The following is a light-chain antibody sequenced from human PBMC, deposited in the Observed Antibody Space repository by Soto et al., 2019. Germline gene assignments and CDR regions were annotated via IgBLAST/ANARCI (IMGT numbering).Light chain of an antibody. CDR3: QKYNSAPLT. CDR2: AAS. CDR1: QGISNY. Sequence: DIQMTQSPSSLSASVGDRVTITCRASQGISNYLAWYQQKPGKVPKLLIYAASTWQSGVPSRFSGSESGTDVTLTISSVQPADVSTYYCQKYNSAPLTFGGGTKVEIK. V-gene: IGKV1-27*01. J-gene: IGKJ4*02.